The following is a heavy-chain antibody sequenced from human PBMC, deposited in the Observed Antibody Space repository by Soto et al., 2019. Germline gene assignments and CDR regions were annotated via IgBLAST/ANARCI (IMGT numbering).Heavy chain of an antibody. J-gene: IGHJ6*04. Sequence: GGSLRLSCAASEFTFSSYAMSWVRQAPGKGLEWVSAISGSGGSTYYADSVKGRFTISRDNSKNTLYLQMNSLRAEDTAIYYCAKHEWAAAGFLGGYYYYAMDVWGKGTTVTVSS. V-gene: IGHV3-23*01. CDR3: AKHEWAAAGFLGGYYYYAMDV. D-gene: IGHD6-13*01. CDR2: ISGSGGST. CDR1: EFTFSSYA.